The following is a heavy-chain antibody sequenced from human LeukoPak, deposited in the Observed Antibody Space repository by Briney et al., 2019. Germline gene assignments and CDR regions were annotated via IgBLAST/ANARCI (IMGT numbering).Heavy chain of an antibody. CDR2: ISGSGANT. D-gene: IGHD2-21*01. CDR3: AEDRGGCGGDCFDY. Sequence: PGGPLRLSCVDSGLALSNYPLSWVRHAPAQGLAWASPISGSGANTYHADSVKGRFTVSRDNSKNTLYLQMNSLRAEDTAVYYCAEDRGGCGGDCFDYWGQGTLVTVSS. J-gene: IGHJ4*02. V-gene: IGHV3-23*01. CDR1: GLALSNYP.